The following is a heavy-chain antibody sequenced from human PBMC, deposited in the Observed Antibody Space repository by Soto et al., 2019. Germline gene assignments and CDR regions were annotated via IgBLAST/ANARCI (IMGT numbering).Heavy chain of an antibody. CDR2: ISYDGTNK. Sequence: GGSLRLSCAASGFAFIGYGMHWVRQAPGKGLKWVALISYDGTNKHYEDSVKGRFTISRDNSKNTLYLQMNSLRTEDTAVYFCARDADLIYFDSWGQGTLVTVSS. CDR1: GFAFIGYG. D-gene: IGHD3-3*01. J-gene: IGHJ4*02. V-gene: IGHV3-30*03. CDR3: ARDADLIYFDS.